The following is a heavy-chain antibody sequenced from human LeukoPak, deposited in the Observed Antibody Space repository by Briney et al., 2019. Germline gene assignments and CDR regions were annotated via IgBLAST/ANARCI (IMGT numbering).Heavy chain of an antibody. V-gene: IGHV3-48*01. CDR3: AKSVGYSYGFDWFDP. D-gene: IGHD5-18*01. Sequence: GGSLRLSCAASGFTFSSYSMNWVRQAPGEGLEWVSYISSLSGTIYYADSVKGRFTISRDNAKNSLYLQMNSLRAEDTAVYYCAKSVGYSYGFDWFDPWGQGTLVTVSS. CDR2: ISSLSGTI. CDR1: GFTFSSYS. J-gene: IGHJ5*02.